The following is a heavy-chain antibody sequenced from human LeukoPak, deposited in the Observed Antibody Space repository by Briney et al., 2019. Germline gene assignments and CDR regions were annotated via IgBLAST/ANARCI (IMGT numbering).Heavy chain of an antibody. D-gene: IGHD3-22*01. Sequence: SVTVSCKASGGTFSSYAISWVRQVPGQGLEWMGRIIPILGIANYAQKFQGRVTITADKSTSTAYMELSSLRSEDTAVYYCARSSSVVVIPDYWGQGTLVTVSS. V-gene: IGHV1-69*04. CDR1: GGTFSSYA. CDR2: IIPILGIA. CDR3: ARSSSVVVIPDY. J-gene: IGHJ4*02.